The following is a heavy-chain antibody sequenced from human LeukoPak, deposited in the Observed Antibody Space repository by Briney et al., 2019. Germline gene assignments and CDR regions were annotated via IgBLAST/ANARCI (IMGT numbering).Heavy chain of an antibody. CDR1: GFSVNNTY. CDR2: IYNDGRT. J-gene: IGHJ4*02. Sequence: GGSLRLSCAASGFSVNNTYMSWVRQAPGKGLEWVSLIYNDGRTYYADSVKGRFTISRDNSKNTLYLQMNSLRAEDTAVYYCRTVTTFPFDYWGQGTLVTVSS. V-gene: IGHV3-53*01. D-gene: IGHD4-17*01. CDR3: RTVTTFPFDY.